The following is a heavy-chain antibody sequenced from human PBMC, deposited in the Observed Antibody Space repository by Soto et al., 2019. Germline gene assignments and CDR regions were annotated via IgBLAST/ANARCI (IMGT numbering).Heavy chain of an antibody. D-gene: IGHD3-16*02. CDR3: VRYARSVGGSYRPDY. J-gene: IGHJ4*02. Sequence: EVQLVESGGGVVQPGGSLRLSCAASGFTFSSYWMHWVRQVPEKGLVWVSRINSDGSITNYAHAVKGRFTISRDNVKNTLYLPLNSLRAEDTAVYYCVRYARSVGGSYRPDYWGQGTLVTVSS. V-gene: IGHV3-74*01. CDR1: GFTFSSYW. CDR2: INSDGSIT.